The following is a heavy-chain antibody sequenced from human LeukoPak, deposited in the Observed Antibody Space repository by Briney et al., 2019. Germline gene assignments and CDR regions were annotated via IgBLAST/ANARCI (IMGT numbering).Heavy chain of an antibody. Sequence: AASVKVSCKASGYRLTDYYIHWLRQAPGQGLEWLGWINPNSGDTHYAQKFQGRVTMTRDTSLSTAYMELSSLTSDDTAVYYCAKNPYEYYFDYWGQGTLATVSS. D-gene: IGHD5-12*01. J-gene: IGHJ4*02. CDR2: INPNSGDT. CDR1: GYRLTDYY. V-gene: IGHV1-2*02. CDR3: AKNPYEYYFDY.